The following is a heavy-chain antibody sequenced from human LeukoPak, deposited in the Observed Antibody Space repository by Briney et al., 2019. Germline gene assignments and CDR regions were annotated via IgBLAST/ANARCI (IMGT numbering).Heavy chain of an antibody. CDR2: FYHSGIT. CDR3: ARGGSGWSIDY. V-gene: IGHV4-38-2*02. CDR1: GYSISSGYF. D-gene: IGHD6-19*01. J-gene: IGHJ4*02. Sequence: SETLSLTCTVSGYSISSGYFWGWIRQPPGKGLEWIGSFYHSGITYYNPSLKSRVTISVEMSKNQFSLKLSSVTAADTAVYYCARGGSGWSIDYWGQGTLVTVSS.